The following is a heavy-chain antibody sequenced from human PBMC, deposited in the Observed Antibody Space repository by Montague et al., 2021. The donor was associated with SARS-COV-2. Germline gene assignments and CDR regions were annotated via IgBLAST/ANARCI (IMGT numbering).Heavy chain of an antibody. CDR1: GGSISSGGYY. CDR2: IYYSGST. V-gene: IGHV4-31*03. Sequence: TLSLTCTVSGGSISSGGYYWSWIRQHPGKGLEWIGYIYYSGSTYYNPSLKSRVTISVDTSKNQFSLKLSSVTAADTAVYYCARLRSSSNWYFDFWGRGTLVTVSS. D-gene: IGHD6-6*01. CDR3: ARLRSSSNWYFDF. J-gene: IGHJ2*01.